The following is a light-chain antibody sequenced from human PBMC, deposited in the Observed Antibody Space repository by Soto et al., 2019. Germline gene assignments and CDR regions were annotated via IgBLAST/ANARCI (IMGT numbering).Light chain of an antibody. Sequence: DIQMTQSPSSLSASVGDSVTITCRASQSIYIYLNWYQQTPGKAPNLLIFGASTLQSGVPSRFSGSGSGTDFTLTISGLQPEDFATYYCQQSYSPITFGQGTRLEMK. J-gene: IGKJ5*01. CDR2: GAS. CDR3: QQSYSPIT. CDR1: QSIYIY. V-gene: IGKV1-39*01.